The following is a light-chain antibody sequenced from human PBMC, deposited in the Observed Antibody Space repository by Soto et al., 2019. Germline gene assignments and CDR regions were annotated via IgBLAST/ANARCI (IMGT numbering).Light chain of an antibody. V-gene: IGKV3-20*01. J-gene: IGKJ1*01. CDR2: GAS. CDR1: QSVSSSY. Sequence: EIVLTQSPGTLSSSPGERATLSCRASQSVSSSYLAWYQQKPGQPPRLLIYGASSRATGIPDRFSGSGSGTDFTLTISRLEPEDFATYYYQQSYSTPATFGQGTKVEIK. CDR3: QQSYSTPAT.